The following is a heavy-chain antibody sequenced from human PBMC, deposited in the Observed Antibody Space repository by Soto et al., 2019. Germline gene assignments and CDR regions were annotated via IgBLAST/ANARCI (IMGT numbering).Heavy chain of an antibody. J-gene: IGHJ4*02. D-gene: IGHD6-19*01. V-gene: IGHV4-59*12. CDR2: IYHSGTS. CDR3: ARGRHASIAVAGRFDY. CDR1: GGSISSYY. Sequence: SETLSLTCTVSGGSISSYYWSWIRQPPGKGLEWIGYIYHSGTSFYNPSLKSRVTISVDTSKNQFSLKLSSVTAADTAVYYCARGRHASIAVAGRFDYWGQGTLVTVSS.